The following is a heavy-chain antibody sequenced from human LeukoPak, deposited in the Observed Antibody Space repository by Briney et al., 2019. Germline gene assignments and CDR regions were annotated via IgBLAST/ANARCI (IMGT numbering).Heavy chain of an antibody. Sequence: SETLSLTYTVSGASIPSSYYWIWIRQPPGKGLECIGYISASGNTNYNPSLKSGVTISVDTSKSQFSLNQSSVIAADTAIYYCARLTGGGSYWGYFDYWGQGNLVTVSS. D-gene: IGHD1-26*01. J-gene: IGHJ4*02. CDR3: ARLTGGGSYWGYFDY. V-gene: IGHV4-4*09. CDR1: GASIPSSYY. CDR2: ISASGNT.